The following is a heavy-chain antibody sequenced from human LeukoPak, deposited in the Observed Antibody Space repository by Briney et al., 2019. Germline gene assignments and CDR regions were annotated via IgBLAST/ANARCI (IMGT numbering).Heavy chain of an antibody. CDR2: INHSGST. CDR3: ARGPWDVVVPAAIGYFDY. Sequence: PSETLSLTCAVYGGSFSGYYWSWIRQPPGKGLEWIGEINHSGSTNYNPSLKSRVTISVDTSKNQFSLKLSSVTAADTAVYYCARGPWDVVVPAAIGYFDYWGQGTLVTVSP. V-gene: IGHV4-34*01. CDR1: GGSFSGYY. J-gene: IGHJ4*02. D-gene: IGHD2-2*02.